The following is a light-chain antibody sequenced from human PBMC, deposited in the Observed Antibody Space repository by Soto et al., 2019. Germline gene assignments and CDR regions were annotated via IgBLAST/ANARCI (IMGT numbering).Light chain of an antibody. Sequence: EIGWNQSAVTLSLFRVERATFSCGASPTARSYVAWYQHKPGEAPRLLIYDVSNRATGVPARFSGSGSETDFSLTISSLEPVYCSVYYCQQRSYCPLTFGEVTKVDMK. V-gene: IGKV3-11*01. CDR2: DVS. J-gene: IGKJ4*01. CDR3: QQRSYCPLT. CDR1: PTARSY.